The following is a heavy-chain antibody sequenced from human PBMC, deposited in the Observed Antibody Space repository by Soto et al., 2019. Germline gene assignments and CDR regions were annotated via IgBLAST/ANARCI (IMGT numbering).Heavy chain of an antibody. Sequence: QVQLVESGGGVVQPGRSLGLSCAASGFTFSTSGMHWVRQAPGKGLEWVASIWVNGNNQYYADSVKGRFTISRDHSKNTLFLQMSSLSAEDTAMYYCARERERGYNYGLDSWGQGTLVTVSS. D-gene: IGHD5-18*01. J-gene: IGHJ4*02. CDR2: IWVNGNNQ. CDR1: GFTFSTSG. V-gene: IGHV3-33*01. CDR3: ARERERGYNYGLDS.